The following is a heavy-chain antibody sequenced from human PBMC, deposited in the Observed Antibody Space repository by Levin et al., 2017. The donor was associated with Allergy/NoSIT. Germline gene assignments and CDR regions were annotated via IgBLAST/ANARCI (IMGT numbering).Heavy chain of an antibody. V-gene: IGHV3-15*01. Sequence: GGSLRLSCAASGFTFSNAWMSWVRQAPGKGLEWVGRIKSKTDGGTTDYAAPVKGRFTISRDDSKNTLYLQMNSLKTEDTAVYYCTTDLAVMITFGGVIRDYWGQGTLVTVSS. D-gene: IGHD3-16*01. CDR3: TTDLAVMITFGGVIRDY. J-gene: IGHJ4*02. CDR2: IKSKTDGGTT. CDR1: GFTFSNAW.